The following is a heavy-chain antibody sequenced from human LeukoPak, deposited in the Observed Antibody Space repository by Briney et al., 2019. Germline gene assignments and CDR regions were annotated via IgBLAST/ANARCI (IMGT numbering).Heavy chain of an antibody. J-gene: IGHJ4*02. V-gene: IGHV3-23*01. Sequence: PGGSLRLSCAPSGFTFNNYGMSWVRQAPGKGLEWVSTITGSGARTYYADSVTGRCTISRDNSKSTLLLQMNSLRVEDTAMYYCARDVYASGESGDYWGQGTLVIVTS. CDR3: ARDVYASGESGDY. D-gene: IGHD3-10*01. CDR1: GFTFNNYG. CDR2: ITGSGART.